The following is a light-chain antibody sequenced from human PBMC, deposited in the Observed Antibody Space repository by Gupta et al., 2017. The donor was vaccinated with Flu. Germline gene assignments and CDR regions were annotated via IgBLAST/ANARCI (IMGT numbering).Light chain of an antibody. CDR3: CSYAGRTDLLYV. Sequence: TITCTGTSSDLGSYNSVSWYQQHPGKAPKLILFDVHERPSGGTDRFSGSKSGISASLTISGLQPEDEADYYCCSYAGRTDLLYVFGSGTTVTVL. J-gene: IGLJ1*01. CDR2: DVH. CDR1: SSDLGSYNS. V-gene: IGLV2-23*02.